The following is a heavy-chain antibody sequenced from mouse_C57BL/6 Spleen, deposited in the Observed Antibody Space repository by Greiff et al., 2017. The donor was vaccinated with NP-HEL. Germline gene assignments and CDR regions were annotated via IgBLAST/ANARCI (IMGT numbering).Heavy chain of an antibody. D-gene: IGHD1-1*01. Sequence: EVQLQQSGPELVKPGASVKISCKASGYTFTDYYMNWVKQSHGKSLEWIGDINPNNGGTSYNQKFKGKATLTVATSSSTAYMELRSLTAEDSAVYYCAMGFTTVEYFDGWGTGTTVTVSS. CDR2: INPNNGGT. CDR3: AMGFTTVEYFDG. CDR1: GYTFTDYY. J-gene: IGHJ1*03. V-gene: IGHV1-26*01.